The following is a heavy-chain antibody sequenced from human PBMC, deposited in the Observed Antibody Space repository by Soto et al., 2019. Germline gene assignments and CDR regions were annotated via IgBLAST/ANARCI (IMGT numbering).Heavy chain of an antibody. Sequence: PGGSLGLSCAASGFTVSSNYMSWVRQAPGKGLEWVSVIYSGGSTYYADSVKGRFTISRDNSKNTLYLQMNSLRAEDTAVYYCARECSGGSCHSLGMDVWGQGTTVTVSS. D-gene: IGHD2-15*01. V-gene: IGHV3-66*01. J-gene: IGHJ6*02. CDR1: GFTVSSNY. CDR3: ARECSGGSCHSLGMDV. CDR2: IYSGGST.